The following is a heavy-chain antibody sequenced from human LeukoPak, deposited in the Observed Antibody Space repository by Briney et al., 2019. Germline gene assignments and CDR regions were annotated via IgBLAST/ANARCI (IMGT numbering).Heavy chain of an antibody. D-gene: IGHD2-15*01. CDR2: ISAYNGNT. CDR1: GYTFTSYG. V-gene: IGHV1-18*04. CDR3: AVGDYCSGGSCYRQQDAFDI. J-gene: IGHJ3*02. Sequence: ASVKVSCKASGYTFTSYGISWVRQAPGQGLEWMGWISAYNGNTNYAQKLQGRVTMTTDTSTSTAYMELRSLRSDDTAVYYCAVGDYCSGGSCYRQQDAFDIWGQGTMVTVSS.